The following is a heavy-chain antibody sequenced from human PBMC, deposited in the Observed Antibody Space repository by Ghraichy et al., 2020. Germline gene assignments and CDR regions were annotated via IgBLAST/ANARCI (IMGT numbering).Heavy chain of an antibody. Sequence: SETLSLTCAVYGGSFSGYYWSWIRQPPGKGLEWIGEINHSGSTNYNPSLKSRVTISVDTSKNQFSLKLSSVTAADTAVYYCARERSGPQDAFDIWGQGTMVTVSS. CDR1: GGSFSGYY. D-gene: IGHD6-19*01. J-gene: IGHJ3*02. CDR3: ARERSGPQDAFDI. V-gene: IGHV4-34*01. CDR2: INHSGST.